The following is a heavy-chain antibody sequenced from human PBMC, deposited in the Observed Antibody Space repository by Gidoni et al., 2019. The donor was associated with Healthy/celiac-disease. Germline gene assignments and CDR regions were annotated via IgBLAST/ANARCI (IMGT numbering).Heavy chain of an antibody. CDR3: ARARMNYDYIWGSYRYGFPDQLDY. Sequence: QVQLQQWGAGLLKPSETLSLTCAVYGGSFSGYYWSWIREPPGKGLEWIGEINHSGSTNYNPSLKSRVTISVDTSKNQFSLKLSSVTAADTAVYYCARARMNYDYIWGSYRYGFPDQLDYWGQGTLVTVSS. D-gene: IGHD3-16*02. J-gene: IGHJ4*02. CDR1: GGSFSGYY. V-gene: IGHV4-34*01. CDR2: INHSGST.